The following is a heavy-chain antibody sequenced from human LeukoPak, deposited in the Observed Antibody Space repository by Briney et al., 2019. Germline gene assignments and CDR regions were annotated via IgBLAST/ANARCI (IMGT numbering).Heavy chain of an antibody. CDR2: IYYSGST. Sequence: SXXLSLTCTVSGGSISSYYWSWIRQPPGKGLEWIGYIYYSGSTNYKPSLKRRVTISVDTSKNKLSLKLRYMDAADTAVYYCAREGSGSSNAEPFDHWGQGTLVTVSS. J-gene: IGHJ4*02. CDR3: AREGSGSSNAEPFDH. CDR1: GGSISSYY. D-gene: IGHD1-26*01. V-gene: IGHV4-59*01.